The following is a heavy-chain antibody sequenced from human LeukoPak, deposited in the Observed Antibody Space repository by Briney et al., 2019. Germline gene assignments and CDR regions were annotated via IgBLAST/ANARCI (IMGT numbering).Heavy chain of an antibody. J-gene: IGHJ6*03. CDR1: GFTFTTYN. CDR3: ARERNFYYMDV. V-gene: IGHV3-48*04. Sequence: GGSLRLSCAASGFTFTTYNMIWVRQAPGKGLEWVSFISNSGSTTYYADSVKGRFTLSRDNAKNSLYLQMNTLRAEDTAVYYCARERNFYYMDVWGKGTRVSVSS. CDR2: ISNSGSTT.